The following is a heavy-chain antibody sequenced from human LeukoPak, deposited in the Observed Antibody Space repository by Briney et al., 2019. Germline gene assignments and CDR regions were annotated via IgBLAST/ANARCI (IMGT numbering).Heavy chain of an antibody. Sequence: SETLSLTCTVSGGSISSHYWSWIRQPPGKGLEWIGYIYYSGTTNYNPSLKSRVTISVDTSKNQFSLKLSSVTAADTAVYYCARGDKAVTFGGVIVPFDPWGQGTLVTVSS. V-gene: IGHV4-59*11. D-gene: IGHD3-16*02. CDR2: IYYSGTT. CDR1: GGSISSHY. J-gene: IGHJ5*02. CDR3: ARGDKAVTFGGVIVPFDP.